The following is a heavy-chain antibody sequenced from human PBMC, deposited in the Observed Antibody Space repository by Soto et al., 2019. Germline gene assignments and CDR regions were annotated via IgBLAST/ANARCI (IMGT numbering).Heavy chain of an antibody. J-gene: IGHJ3*02. CDR2: ISSSSSTI. V-gene: IGHV3-48*01. CDR1: GFTFSSYS. Sequence: PGGSLRLSCAASGFTFSSYSMNWARQAPGKGLEWVSYISSSSSTIYYADSVKGRFTISRDNAKNSLYLQMNSLRAEDTAVYYCASADQKNTYYDILTGANKGPFDIWGQGTMVTVSS. CDR3: ASADQKNTYYDILTGANKGPFDI. D-gene: IGHD3-9*01.